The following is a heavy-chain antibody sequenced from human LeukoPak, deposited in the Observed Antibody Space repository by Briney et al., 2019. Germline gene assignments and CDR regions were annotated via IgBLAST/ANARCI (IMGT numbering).Heavy chain of an antibody. J-gene: IGHJ3*02. CDR3: ARAYYYGSGSYAFDI. V-gene: IGHV4-30-2*01. CDR1: GGSISSGSYS. CDR2: IYPRGST. D-gene: IGHD3-10*01. Sequence: SETLSLTCAVSGGSISSGSYSWSWIRQPPGKGLEWIGYIYPRGSTYYNPSLKSRVILSLDKSANQFSLNLSSVTAADTAVYYCARAYYYGSGSYAFDIWGQGTMVTVSS.